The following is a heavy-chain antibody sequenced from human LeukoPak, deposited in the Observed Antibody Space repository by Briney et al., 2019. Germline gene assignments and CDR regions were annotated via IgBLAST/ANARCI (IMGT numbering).Heavy chain of an antibody. J-gene: IGHJ4*02. CDR2: ISYDGSNK. D-gene: IGHD6-19*01. CDR1: GFTFSSYG. Sequence: PGRSLRLSCAASGFTFSSYGMHWVRQAPGKGLEWVAVISYDGSNKYYADSVKGRFTISRDNSKNTLYLQMNSLRAEDTAVYYCATDIAVAGHYWGQGALVTVSS. V-gene: IGHV3-30*03. CDR3: ATDIAVAGHY.